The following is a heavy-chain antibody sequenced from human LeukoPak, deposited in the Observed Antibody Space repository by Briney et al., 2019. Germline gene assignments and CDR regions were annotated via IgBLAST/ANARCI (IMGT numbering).Heavy chain of an antibody. CDR2: ITSSGSAR. Sequence: GGSLRLSCAASGFSFSGYSMNWVRQAPGKGLEWVSYITSSGSARYYVDSVKGRFTISRDNAKNSLHLQMNSLRDEDTAVYYCARAYSGYVLFDYWGQGTLVTVSS. J-gene: IGHJ4*02. D-gene: IGHD5-12*01. CDR3: ARAYSGYVLFDY. CDR1: GFSFSGYS. V-gene: IGHV3-48*02.